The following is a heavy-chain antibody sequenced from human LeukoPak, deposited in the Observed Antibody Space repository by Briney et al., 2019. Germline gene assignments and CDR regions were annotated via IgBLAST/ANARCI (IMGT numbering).Heavy chain of an antibody. CDR2: ITSSGTYI. D-gene: IGHD1-26*01. J-gene: IGHJ4*01. V-gene: IGHV3-21*01. CDR1: GFTFNVFH. CDR3: ARASGGWDLDY. Sequence: PGGSLRLSCAASGFTFNVFHMNWVRQAPGKGLERISSITSSGTYITYADSIQGRFTIPRDNAKNSLYLQMNSLRVDDTALYYCARASGGWDLDYWGHGTLVTVSS.